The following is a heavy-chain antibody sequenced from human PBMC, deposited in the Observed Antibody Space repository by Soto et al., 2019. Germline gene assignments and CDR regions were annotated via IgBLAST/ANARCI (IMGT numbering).Heavy chain of an antibody. CDR1: GYTFTSYG. CDR2: ISAYNGNT. Sequence: QVQLVQSGAEVKKPGASVKVSCKASGYTFTSYGISWVRQAPGQGLEWMGWISAYNGNTNYAQKLQGRVTMTTDTSXXTADMELRSLRSDDTAVYYCAGYIGLGYYYYGMDVWGQGTTVTVSS. V-gene: IGHV1-18*01. CDR3: AGYIGLGYYYYGMDV. D-gene: IGHD5-12*01. J-gene: IGHJ6*02.